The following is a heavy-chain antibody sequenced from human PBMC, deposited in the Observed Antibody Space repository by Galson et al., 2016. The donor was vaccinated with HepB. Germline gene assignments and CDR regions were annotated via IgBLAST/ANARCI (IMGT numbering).Heavy chain of an antibody. CDR3: ARVGGTYFDY. J-gene: IGHJ4*02. CDR1: GYTFTRYY. D-gene: IGHD2-15*01. Sequence: SVKVSCKASGYTFTRYYIHWVRQAPGQLEWMGIINPSGGSTDYAPKFQGRVTMTRDTSTSTVYMELSSLRSEDTAVYYCARVGGTYFDYWGQGTLVTVSS. V-gene: IGHV1-46*01. CDR2: INPSGGST.